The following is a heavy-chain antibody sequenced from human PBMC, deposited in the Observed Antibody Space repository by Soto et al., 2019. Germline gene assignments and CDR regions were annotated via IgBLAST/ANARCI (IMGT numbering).Heavy chain of an antibody. D-gene: IGHD3-22*01. CDR2: IYPGDSDT. CDR3: ATSSGYYYVFDY. J-gene: IGHJ4*02. CDR1: GYSFSSYW. V-gene: IGHV5-51*01. Sequence: PVESLKISCKGSGYSFSSYWMGWVLQMPGKGLEWMGIIYPGDSDTRYSPSFQGQVTISADKSISTAYLQWSSLKASDTAMYYCATSSGYYYVFDYWGQGTLVTVSS.